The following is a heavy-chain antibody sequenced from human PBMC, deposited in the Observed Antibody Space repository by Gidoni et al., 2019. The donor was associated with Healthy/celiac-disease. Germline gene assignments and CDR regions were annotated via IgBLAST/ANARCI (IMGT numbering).Heavy chain of an antibody. D-gene: IGHD3-22*01. V-gene: IGHV4-39*01. CDR3: ARPVYYYDSSGYYGDAFDI. CDR1: GCSISSSCYS. J-gene: IGHJ3*02. CDR2: IYYSGSI. Sequence: QLQLQESGPGLVTPSETLSLTCTVSGCSISSSCYSWCWIRQPPGKGLEWIGSIYYSGSIYSNPALTSRVTISVDTAKNQFSLKLSSVTAADTAVYYCARPVYYYDSSGYYGDAFDIWGQGTMVTVSS.